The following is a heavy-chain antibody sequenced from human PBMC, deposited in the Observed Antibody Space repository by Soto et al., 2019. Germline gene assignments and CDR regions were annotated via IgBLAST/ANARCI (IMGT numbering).Heavy chain of an antibody. CDR1: GFTFSSYT. Sequence: PGGSLRLSCEASGFTFSSYTMNWVRRAPGKGLEWVATIGGSGDGTYYGDSVKGRFTISRDNSKNTLYLQMNSLRAEDTAVYYCAREGRRYGGNHIDYWGQGTLVTVSS. V-gene: IGHV3-23*01. D-gene: IGHD2-15*01. CDR2: IGGSGDGT. CDR3: AREGRRYGGNHIDY. J-gene: IGHJ4*02.